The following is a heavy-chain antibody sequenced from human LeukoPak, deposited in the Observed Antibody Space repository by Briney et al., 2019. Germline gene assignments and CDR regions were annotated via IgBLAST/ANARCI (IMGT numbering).Heavy chain of an antibody. CDR2: IYSGGSR. J-gene: IGHJ3*02. CDR3: ASSIGVAGIGAFDI. V-gene: IGHV3-53*01. D-gene: IGHD6-19*01. Sequence: QPGGSLRLSCAASGFIVSTNYMSWVRQAPGKGLEWVSVIYSGGSRYYADSVKGRFTISRDKSKNTLYLEMNSLRAEDTAVYYCASSIGVAGIGAFDIWGQGTMVTVSS. CDR1: GFIVSTNY.